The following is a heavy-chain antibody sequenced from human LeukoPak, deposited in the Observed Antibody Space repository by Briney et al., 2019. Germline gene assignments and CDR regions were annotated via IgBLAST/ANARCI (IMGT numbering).Heavy chain of an antibody. CDR2: IYQNGNT. CDR3: GRGGIAAAASGIDY. Sequence: PSATLSLTCAVSGGSISSGGYSWSWIQQPPGKGLKWIGYIYQNGNTYYDPSLNSRVTISVDRSKNQFSLNLSSVTAAHTAVYYCGRGGIAAAASGIDYWGQGTLVAVSS. CDR1: GGSISSGGYS. J-gene: IGHJ4*02. V-gene: IGHV4-30-2*01. D-gene: IGHD6-13*01.